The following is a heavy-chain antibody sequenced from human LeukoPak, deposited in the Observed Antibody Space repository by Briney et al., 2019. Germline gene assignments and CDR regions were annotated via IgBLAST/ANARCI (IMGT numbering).Heavy chain of an antibody. Sequence: GGSLRLSCAASGFTLNKHAMTWVRQAPGKGLEWLSVIGSDSGGIEYADSVKGRFTISRDNSKNTLYLQMNNLRAEDTAVYYYAKYVVIVPAGTRAFDYWGQGTLVTVSS. D-gene: IGHD6-13*01. J-gene: IGHJ4*02. CDR3: AKYVVIVPAGTRAFDY. CDR1: GFTLNKHA. CDR2: IGSDSGGI. V-gene: IGHV3-23*01.